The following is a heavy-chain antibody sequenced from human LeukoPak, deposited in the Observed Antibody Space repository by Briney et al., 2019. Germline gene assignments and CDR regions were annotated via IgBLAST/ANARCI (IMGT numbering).Heavy chain of an antibody. V-gene: IGHV3-30*02. J-gene: IGHJ5*02. Sequence: GGSLRLSCAASGFTFSSYGMHWVRQAPGKGLEWVAFIRYDGSNKYYADSVKGRFTISRDNSKNTLYLQMNSLRAEDTAVYYCARSGRGPTTVVTPVTPWGQGTLVTVSS. D-gene: IGHD4-23*01. CDR3: ARSGRGPTTVVTPVTP. CDR2: IRYDGSNK. CDR1: GFTFSSYG.